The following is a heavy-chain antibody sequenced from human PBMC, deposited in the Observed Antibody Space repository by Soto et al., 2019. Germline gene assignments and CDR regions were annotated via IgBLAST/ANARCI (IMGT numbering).Heavy chain of an antibody. J-gene: IGHJ4*02. CDR3: AIDSSSWYGALNYFDY. Sequence: PGASVKVSCKASGYTFTSYDINWVRQATGQGLEWMGWMNPNSGNTGYAQKFQGRVTMTRNTSISTAYMELSSLRSEDTAVYYCAIDSSSWYGALNYFDYWGQGTLVTVSS. D-gene: IGHD6-13*01. CDR1: GYTFTSYD. CDR2: MNPNSGNT. V-gene: IGHV1-8*01.